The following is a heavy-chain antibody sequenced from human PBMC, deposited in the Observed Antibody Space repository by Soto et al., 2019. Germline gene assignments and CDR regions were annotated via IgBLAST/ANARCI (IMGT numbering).Heavy chain of an antibody. CDR2: ISGSGGST. D-gene: IGHD3-22*01. CDR1: GFTFSSYA. CDR3: AKDRYYYEIDY. V-gene: IGHV3-23*01. J-gene: IGHJ4*02. Sequence: GGSLRLPCAASGFTFSSYAISLVRQAPGKGVERVSAISGSGGSTYYADSVKGRFTISRDNSKNTLYLQMNSLRAEDTAVYYCAKDRYYYEIDYWGQGTLVTVSS.